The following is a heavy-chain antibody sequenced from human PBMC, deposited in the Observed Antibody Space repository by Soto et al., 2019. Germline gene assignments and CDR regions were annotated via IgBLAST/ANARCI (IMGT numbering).Heavy chain of an antibody. CDR2: IDWDDDK. Sequence: GSGPTLVNPTQTLTLTCTFSGFSLTTIAMHVSWIRQPPGKALEWLARIDWDDDKFYSTSLKTRLTISKDTSKNQVVLTMTNMDPVDTATYYCARIIPTNYDILTGYYPHYFDYWGQGTLVTVSS. D-gene: IGHD3-9*01. CDR3: ARIIPTNYDILTGYYPHYFDY. J-gene: IGHJ4*02. CDR1: GFSLTTIAMH. V-gene: IGHV2-70*04.